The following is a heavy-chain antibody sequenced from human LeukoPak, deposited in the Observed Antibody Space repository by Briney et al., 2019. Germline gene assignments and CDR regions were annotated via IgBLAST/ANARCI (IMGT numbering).Heavy chain of an antibody. V-gene: IGHV3-7*01. Sequence: GGSLRLSCAASGFTFSSYWMSWVRQAPGKGLEWVANIKQDGSEKYYVDSVKGRFTTSRDNAKNSLYLQLNSLRAEDTAVYYCARLGEKADFDYWGQGTLVTVSS. CDR3: ARLGEKADFDY. D-gene: IGHD3-16*01. CDR2: IKQDGSEK. CDR1: GFTFSSYW. J-gene: IGHJ4*02.